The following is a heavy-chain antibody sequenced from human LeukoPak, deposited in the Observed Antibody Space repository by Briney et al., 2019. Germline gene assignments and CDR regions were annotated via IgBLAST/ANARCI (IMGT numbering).Heavy chain of an antibody. CDR1: GGSISSYY. V-gene: IGHV4-59*01. Sequence: PSETLSLTCTVSGGSISSYYWSWIRQPPGKGLEWIGYIYYSGSTNYNPSLKSRVTISVDTSKNQFSLKLSSVTAADTAVYYCSGGYHLDAFDIWGQGTMVTVSS. J-gene: IGHJ3*02. CDR2: IYYSGST. CDR3: SGGYHLDAFDI. D-gene: IGHD1-26*01.